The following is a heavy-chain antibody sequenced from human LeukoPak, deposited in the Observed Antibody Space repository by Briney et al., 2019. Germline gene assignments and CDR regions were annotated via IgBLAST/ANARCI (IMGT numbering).Heavy chain of an antibody. CDR3: ARDLVRGVIITSFGWFDP. CDR2: IYTSGST. CDR1: GGSISSYY. V-gene: IGHV4-4*07. D-gene: IGHD3-10*01. J-gene: IGHJ5*02. Sequence: SETLSLTCTVSGGSISSYYWSWIRQPAGKGLEWIGRIYTSGSTNYNPSLKSRVTMSVDTSKNQFSLKLSSVTAADTAVYYCARDLVRGVIITSFGWFDPWGQGTVVTVSS.